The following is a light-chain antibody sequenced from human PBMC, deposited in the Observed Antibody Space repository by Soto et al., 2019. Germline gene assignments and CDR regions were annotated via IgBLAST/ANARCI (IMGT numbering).Light chain of an antibody. CDR1: QRITTY. V-gene: IGKV1-39*01. CDR2: TSG. Sequence: IHMTQSPSSLSASVGDRVTITCLASQRITTYLNWYQQKPGEAPKLLISTSGTLQRGVPSRFSGSGSGTDFTLTITSLQRADFATYFCQQTYSTPYTFGQGTQLEI. J-gene: IGKJ2*01. CDR3: QQTYSTPYT.